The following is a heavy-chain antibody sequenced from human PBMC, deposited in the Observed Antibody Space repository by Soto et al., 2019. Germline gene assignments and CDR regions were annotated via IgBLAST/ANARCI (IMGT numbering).Heavy chain of an antibody. D-gene: IGHD4-17*01. CDR3: AKGGYYGDYLAFDI. Sequence: QVQLVESGGGVVQPGRSLRLSCAASGFTFSSYAMHWVRQAPGKGLEWVAVISYDGSNKYYAYSVKGRFPISRDNSKNTLYLKMNALRPEETAVYYCAKGGYYGDYLAFDIWAKGQWSPSLQ. CDR1: GFTFSSYA. J-gene: IGHJ3*02. CDR2: ISYDGSNK. V-gene: IGHV3-30-3*01.